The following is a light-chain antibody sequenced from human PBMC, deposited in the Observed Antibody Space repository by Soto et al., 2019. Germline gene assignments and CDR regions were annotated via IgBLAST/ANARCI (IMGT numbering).Light chain of an antibody. CDR2: WAS. J-gene: IGKJ5*01. Sequence: DIVMTQSPDSLAASLGERATINCKSSQSVLYTSDNKNYLAWYQQKPGRPPKLLIYWASTRESGVPDRFSGSGSGTDFTLTISSLQAEDVAVYYCQQHSSTPITFGQGTRLEIK. CDR3: QQHSSTPIT. CDR1: QSVLYTSDNKNY. V-gene: IGKV4-1*01.